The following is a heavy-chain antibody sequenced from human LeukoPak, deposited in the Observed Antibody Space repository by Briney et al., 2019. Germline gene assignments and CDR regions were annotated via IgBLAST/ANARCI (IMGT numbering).Heavy chain of an antibody. CDR1: GFTFSSYP. J-gene: IGHJ4*02. D-gene: IGHD6-19*01. Sequence: ETGGSLKLSCAASGFTFSSYPMHWVRQAPGKGLEFVSSILGHGDSTTYADSVMGRFTISRDNSKNTLYLQMGSLRPEDMGVYYSARDSTSGWSFDQWGQGTLVTVSS. V-gene: IGHV3-64*02. CDR3: ARDSTSGWSFDQ. CDR2: ILGHGDST.